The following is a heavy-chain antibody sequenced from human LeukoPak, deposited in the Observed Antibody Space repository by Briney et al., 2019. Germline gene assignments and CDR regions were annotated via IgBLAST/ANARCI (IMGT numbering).Heavy chain of an antibody. CDR3: AKQYSSGLFDY. V-gene: IGHV3-23*01. J-gene: IGHJ4*02. CDR2: ISGSGGAT. Sequence: GGTLRLSCAASGFTFNTYGMSWVRQAPGKGLEWVSGISGSGGATYYADSVKGRFTISRDNSKNTLFLQMNSLRAEDTAVYYCAKQYSSGLFDYWGQGTLVTVSS. D-gene: IGHD6-19*01. CDR1: GFTFNTYG.